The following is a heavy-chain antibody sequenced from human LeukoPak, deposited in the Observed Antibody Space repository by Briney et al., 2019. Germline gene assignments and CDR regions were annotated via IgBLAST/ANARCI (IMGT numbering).Heavy chain of an antibody. V-gene: IGHV3-30*01. Sequence: GGSLLLSCASSGFTYSSYPMRGVHPPPRKGLEWVAVISYDGSNTYSADSVKVRFTISRDNSKNTLYLQMNSRRAEDSAVYYCASELFESTVATMGFDYWGQGTLVTVSS. J-gene: IGHJ4*02. CDR2: ISYDGSNT. D-gene: IGHD5-12*01. CDR3: ASELFESTVATMGFDY. CDR1: GFTYSSYP.